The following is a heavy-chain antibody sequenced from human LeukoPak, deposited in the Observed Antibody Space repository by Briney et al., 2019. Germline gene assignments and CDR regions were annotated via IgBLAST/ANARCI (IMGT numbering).Heavy chain of an antibody. CDR2: INPSGGST. CDR1: GYTFTSYY. V-gene: IGHV1-46*01. D-gene: IGHD2-15*01. J-gene: IGHJ3*02. CDR3: ASRVVVVAATVAFDI. Sequence: ASVKVSCKASGYTFTSYYMHWVRQAPAQGLEWMGIINPSGGSTSYAQKFQGRVTMTRDTYTSTVYMELSSLRSEDTAVYYCASRVVVVAATVAFDIWGQGTMVTVSS.